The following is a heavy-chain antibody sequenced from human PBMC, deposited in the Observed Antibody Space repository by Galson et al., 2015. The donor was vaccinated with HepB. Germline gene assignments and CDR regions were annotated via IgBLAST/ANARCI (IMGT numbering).Heavy chain of an antibody. CDR1: GLSFSSYW. CDR3: ARLDAVYSSGWYPY. CDR2: INQGGSQK. D-gene: IGHD6-19*01. Sequence: SLRLSCAASGLSFSSYWMSWVRQAPGKGLECVANINQGGSQKYYVDSVKGRFTITRDNAKNSLYLQMNSLRAEDTAVYYCARLDAVYSSGWYPYWGQGTLVTVSS. J-gene: IGHJ4*02. V-gene: IGHV3-7*01.